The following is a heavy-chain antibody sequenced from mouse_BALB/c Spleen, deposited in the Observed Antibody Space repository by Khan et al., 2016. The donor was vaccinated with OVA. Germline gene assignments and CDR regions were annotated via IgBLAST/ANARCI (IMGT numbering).Heavy chain of an antibody. J-gene: IGHJ3*01. V-gene: IGHV1-4*01. Sequence: QVQLQQSGAELARPGASVKMSCKASGYTFTSYTMHWVKQRPGQGLEWIGYINPSSGYTNYNQKFKDKATLTADKSSSTAYMQLSSLTSEDSAVYYCARTEDGNYVFAYWGQGTLVTVSA. CDR1: GYTFTSYT. CDR3: ARTEDGNYVFAY. D-gene: IGHD2-1*01. CDR2: INPSSGYT.